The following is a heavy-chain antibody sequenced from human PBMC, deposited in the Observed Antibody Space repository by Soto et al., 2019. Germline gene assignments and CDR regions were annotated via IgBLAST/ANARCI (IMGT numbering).Heavy chain of an antibody. V-gene: IGHV1-69*12. D-gene: IGHD2-21*02. CDR2: IIPIFGTA. Sequence: QVQLVQSGAEVKKPGSSVKVSCKASGGTFSSYAISWVRQAPGQGLEWMGGIIPIFGTANYAQKFQGRVTITADESTSTADMELSSLRSEDTAVYYCASVSAAYCGGDCSSWFDYWGQGTLVAVSS. CDR3: ASVSAAYCGGDCSSWFDY. CDR1: GGTFSSYA. J-gene: IGHJ4*02.